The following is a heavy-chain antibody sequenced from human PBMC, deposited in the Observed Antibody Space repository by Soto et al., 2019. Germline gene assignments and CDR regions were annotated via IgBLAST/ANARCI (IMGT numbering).Heavy chain of an antibody. V-gene: IGHV3-13*01. D-gene: IGHD1-26*01. Sequence: EVQLVESGGGLVQPRGSLRISCAASGFSFRSYDMHWVRQATGNGLEWVSAIGTAGDTYYPGSVKGRFTISRENAKNSLYLQMNSLRAEDTAVYYCARYSREATFDYWGQGTLVTVSS. CDR2: IGTAGDT. CDR1: GFSFRSYD. J-gene: IGHJ4*02. CDR3: ARYSREATFDY.